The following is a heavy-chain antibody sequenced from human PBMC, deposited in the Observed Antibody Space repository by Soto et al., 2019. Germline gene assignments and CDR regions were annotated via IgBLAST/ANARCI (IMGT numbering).Heavy chain of an antibody. Sequence: QLQLQESGTGLVKPSETLSLTCTVSGGSISSSSYYWGWLRQPPGQGLEWIGSIYYSGSTYYNPSVKSRVTISVDTSKNQFSLKLSSVTAADTAVYYCARGYLIAARLGNYGIDVWGQGTRVTVSS. V-gene: IGHV4-39*01. CDR2: IYYSGST. D-gene: IGHD6-6*01. CDR3: ARGYLIAARLGNYGIDV. CDR1: GGSISSSSYY. J-gene: IGHJ6*02.